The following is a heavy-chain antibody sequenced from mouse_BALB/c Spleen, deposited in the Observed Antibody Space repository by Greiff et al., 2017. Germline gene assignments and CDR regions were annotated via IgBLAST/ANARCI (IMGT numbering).Heavy chain of an antibody. J-gene: IGHJ2*01. V-gene: IGHV5-6-5*01. D-gene: IGHD2-14*01. CDR3: AREAYYRYDWDY. Sequence: EVMLVESGGGLVKPGGSLKLSCAASGFTFSSYAMSWVRQTPEKRLEWVASISSGGSTYYPDSVKGQFTISRDNARNILYLQMSSLRSEDTAMYYCAREAYYRYDWDYWGQGTTLTVSS. CDR2: ISSGGST. CDR1: GFTFSSYA.